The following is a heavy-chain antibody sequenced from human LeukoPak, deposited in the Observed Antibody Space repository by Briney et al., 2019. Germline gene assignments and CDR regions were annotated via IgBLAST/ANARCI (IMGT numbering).Heavy chain of an antibody. CDR2: IYYSGST. V-gene: IGHV4-39*07. J-gene: IGHJ5*02. Sequence: SETLSLTCTVSGGSISSSSYYWGWIRQPPGKGLEWIGSIYYSGSTYYNPSLKSRVTISVDTSKNQFSLKLSPVTAADTAVYYCARDHPILTGYYRRKPYNWFDPWGQGTLVTVSS. CDR3: ARDHPILTGYYRRKPYNWFDP. D-gene: IGHD3-9*01. CDR1: GGSISSSSYY.